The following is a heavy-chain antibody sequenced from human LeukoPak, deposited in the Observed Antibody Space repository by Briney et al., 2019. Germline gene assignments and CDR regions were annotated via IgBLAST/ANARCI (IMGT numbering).Heavy chain of an antibody. CDR3: ATQRWEKLHGSYYYDGMDV. J-gene: IGHJ6*02. CDR1: GYTFTNYD. CDR2: MNPNSGNA. Sequence: ASVKVSCKASGYTFTNYDINWVRQASGQGLEWVGWMNPNSGNAGFAQKFKGRITMTGDTTTNTAYMEVFSLTSGDTAIYYCATQRWEKLHGSYYYDGMDVWGQGTTVTVS. V-gene: IGHV1-8*02. D-gene: IGHD1-26*01.